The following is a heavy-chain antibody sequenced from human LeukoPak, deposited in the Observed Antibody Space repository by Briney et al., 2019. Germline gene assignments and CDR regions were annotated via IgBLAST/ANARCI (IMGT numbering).Heavy chain of an antibody. CDR3: ARVPADY. CDR2: ISSSDSYI. CDR1: GFTFSSYS. V-gene: IGHV3-21*01. J-gene: IGHJ4*02. D-gene: IGHD2-2*01. Sequence: GGSLRLSCAASGFTFSSYSMNWVCQAPGKGLEWVSSISSSDSYIYYADSVKGRFTISRDNAKNSLYLQMNSLRAEDTAVYYCARVPADYWGQGTLVTVSS.